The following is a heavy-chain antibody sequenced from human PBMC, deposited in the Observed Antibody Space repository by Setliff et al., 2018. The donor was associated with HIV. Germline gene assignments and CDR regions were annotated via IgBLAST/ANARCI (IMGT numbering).Heavy chain of an antibody. D-gene: IGHD2-2*01. CDR3: ARDFGGYCSSMSCPGLFDP. J-gene: IGHJ5*02. CDR1: GGTFSSYA. V-gene: IGHV1-69*05. CDR2: IIPISGTV. Sequence: GASVKVSCKASGGTFSSYAISWVRQAPGQGLEWMGGIIPISGTVNYAQKFWGRVTITTHDSTSTAYMELSSLRSEDTAVYYCARDFGGYCSSMSCPGLFDPWGQGTLVTVSS.